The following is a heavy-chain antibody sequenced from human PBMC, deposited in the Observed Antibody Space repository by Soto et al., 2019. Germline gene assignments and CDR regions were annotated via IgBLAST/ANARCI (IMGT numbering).Heavy chain of an antibody. CDR2: ISYDGSNK. J-gene: IGHJ6*02. CDR3: ARESAFGGAPDSSSWYGRIYYYYYYGMDV. CDR1: GFTFSSYA. V-gene: IGHV3-30-3*01. D-gene: IGHD6-13*01. Sequence: QVQLVESGGGVVQPGRSLRLSCAASGFTFSSYAMHRVRQAPGKGLEWVAVISYDGSNKYYADSVKGRFTISRDNSKNTLYLQMNSLRAEDTAVYYCARESAFGGAPDSSSWYGRIYYYYYYGMDVWGQGTTVTVSS.